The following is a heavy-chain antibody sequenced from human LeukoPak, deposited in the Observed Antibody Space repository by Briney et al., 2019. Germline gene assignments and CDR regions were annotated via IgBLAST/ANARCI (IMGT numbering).Heavy chain of an antibody. Sequence: GGSLRLSCAASGFTFSSYAMHWFRQAPGKGLEWVAVISYDGSNKYYADSVKGRFTFSRDNSKNTLYLQMNSLRAEDTAVYYCAKEEGYYYDSGGYYVEYFQHWGQGTLVTVSS. D-gene: IGHD3-22*01. CDR2: ISYDGSNK. J-gene: IGHJ1*01. V-gene: IGHV3-30-3*01. CDR3: AKEEGYYYDSGGYYVEYFQH. CDR1: GFTFSSYA.